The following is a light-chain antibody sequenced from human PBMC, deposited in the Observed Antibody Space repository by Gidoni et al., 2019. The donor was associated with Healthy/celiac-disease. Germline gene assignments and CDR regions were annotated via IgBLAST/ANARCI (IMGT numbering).Light chain of an antibody. CDR1: SSNIGSNT. CDR2: SNN. J-gene: IGLJ2*01. CDR3: AAWDDSLNGVV. V-gene: IGLV1-44*01. Sequence: QSVLTQPPSASGTPRQRVTISCSGSSSNIGSNTVNWYQQLPGTAPKLIIYSNNQRPSGVPDRFSGSKSGTSASLAISGLQSEDEADYYCAAWDDSLNGVVFGGGTKLTVL.